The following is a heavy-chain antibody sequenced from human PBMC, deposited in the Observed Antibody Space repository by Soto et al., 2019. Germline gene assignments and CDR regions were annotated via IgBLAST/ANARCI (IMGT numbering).Heavy chain of an antibody. Sequence: GASVEVSCKGSGYTFTSSGISWVRPAPGQRREWVGLISAYNGNTNYAQKLQGRVTMTTDTSTSTAYMELTTLRSDDTAVYYCARDYYDSSGYFLPYGFDISGQATIVTVSS. CDR1: GYTFTSSG. J-gene: IGHJ3*02. V-gene: IGHV1-18*01. CDR2: ISAYNGNT. CDR3: ARDYYDSSGYFLPYGFDI. D-gene: IGHD3-22*01.